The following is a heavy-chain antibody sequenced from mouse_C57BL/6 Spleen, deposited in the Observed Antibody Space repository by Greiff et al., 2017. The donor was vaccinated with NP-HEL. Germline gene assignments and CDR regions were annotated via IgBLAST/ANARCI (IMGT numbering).Heavy chain of an antibody. CDR3: ARGTGTVDY. Sequence: QVQLQQSGAELARPGASVKLSCKASGYTFTSYGISWVKQRTGQGLEWIGEIYPRSGKPDYNEKVKGKATLTADKSSSTAYMELRSLTSEDAAVYFCARGTGTVDYWGQGTTLTVSS. J-gene: IGHJ2*01. CDR1: GYTFTSYG. V-gene: IGHV1-81*01. CDR2: IYPRSGKP. D-gene: IGHD4-1*01.